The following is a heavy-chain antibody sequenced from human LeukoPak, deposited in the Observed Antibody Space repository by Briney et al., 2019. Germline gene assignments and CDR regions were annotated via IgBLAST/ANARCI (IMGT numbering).Heavy chain of an antibody. J-gene: IGHJ4*02. CDR1: GYXFTTSW. CDR2: IYAGNSDA. D-gene: IGHD5-24*01. Sequence: GESLKISCHGFGYXFTTSWICWVRQLPGKGLEWTAIIYAGNSDAKYSPSFQGQVSISTDRSINTAYLHWSSLKASDTAIYYCAIINHPDGRVYWGQGTLVTVSS. V-gene: IGHV5-51*01. CDR3: AIINHPDGRVY.